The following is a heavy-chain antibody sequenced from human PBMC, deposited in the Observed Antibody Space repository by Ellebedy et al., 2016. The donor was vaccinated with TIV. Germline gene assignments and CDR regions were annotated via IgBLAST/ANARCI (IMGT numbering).Heavy chain of an antibody. V-gene: IGHV3-21*01. D-gene: IGHD4-17*01. CDR3: ARDNYGDQVYYYYYGMDV. CDR1: GFTFSRYS. J-gene: IGHJ6*02. CDR2: ISRDSSYI. Sequence: GESLKISCAASGFTFSRYSMTWVRQAPGKGLEWLSSISRDSSYIYYGDSVKGRFTVSRDNARNSLYLQLNSLRAEDTAVYYCARDNYGDQVYYYYYGMDVWGQGTTVTVSS.